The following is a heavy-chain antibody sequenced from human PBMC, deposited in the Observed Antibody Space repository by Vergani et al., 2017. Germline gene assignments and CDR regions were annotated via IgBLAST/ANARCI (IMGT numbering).Heavy chain of an antibody. CDR3: ARLVVRGVICFFDY. Sequence: QVQLQESGSGLVKPSQTLSLTCAVSGGSISSGGYSWSWIRQPPGKGLEWIGYIYHSGSTYYNPSLKSRVTISVDRSKNQFSLKLSSVTAADTAVYYCARLVVRGVICFFDYWGQGTLVTVSS. D-gene: IGHD3-10*01. CDR2: IYHSGST. J-gene: IGHJ4*02. V-gene: IGHV4-30-2*01. CDR1: GGSISSGGYS.